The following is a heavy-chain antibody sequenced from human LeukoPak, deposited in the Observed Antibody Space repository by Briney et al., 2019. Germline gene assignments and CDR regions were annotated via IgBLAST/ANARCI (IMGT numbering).Heavy chain of an antibody. J-gene: IGHJ4*02. CDR2: IYHSGST. Sequence: PSETLSLTCTVSGYSISSGYYWGWIRQPPGKGLEWIGSIYHSGSTYYNPSLKSRVTISVDTSKNQFSLKLSSVTAADTAVYYCARTIGEGIALYWGQGTLVTVSS. CDR3: ARTIGEGIALY. CDR1: GYSISSGYY. D-gene: IGHD6-13*01. V-gene: IGHV4-38-2*02.